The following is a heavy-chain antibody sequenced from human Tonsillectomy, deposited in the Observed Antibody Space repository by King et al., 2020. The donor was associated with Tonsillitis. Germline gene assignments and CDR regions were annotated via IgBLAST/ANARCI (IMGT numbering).Heavy chain of an antibody. CDR3: AREGLVWGSYRYTPSGAFDI. D-gene: IGHD3-16*02. J-gene: IGHJ3*02. CDR2: IYWNCGSP. Sequence: VQLVESGGGVGRPGGALRLSFAASGFNFDDYCMRLVRHAPGKGLEWGSGIYWNCGSPGYGGSVMGRFTNSRDNAKNSLYLQMNSLRAEDTALYYCAREGLVWGSYRYTPSGAFDIWGQGTMVTVSS. V-gene: IGHV3-20*03. CDR1: GFNFDDYC.